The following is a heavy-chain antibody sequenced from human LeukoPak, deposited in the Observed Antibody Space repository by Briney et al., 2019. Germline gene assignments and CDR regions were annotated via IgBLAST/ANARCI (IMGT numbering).Heavy chain of an antibody. D-gene: IGHD6-19*01. CDR2: ISWNSGSI. CDR3: AKDGYSSGWSYIVY. CDR1: GFTFDDYA. Sequence: GGSLRLSCAASGFTFDDYAMHWVRQAPGKGLEWVSGISWNSGSIGYADSVKGRFTISRDNAKNSLYLQMNSLRAEDTALYYCAKDGYSSGWSYIVYWGQGTLVTVSS. V-gene: IGHV3-9*01. J-gene: IGHJ4*02.